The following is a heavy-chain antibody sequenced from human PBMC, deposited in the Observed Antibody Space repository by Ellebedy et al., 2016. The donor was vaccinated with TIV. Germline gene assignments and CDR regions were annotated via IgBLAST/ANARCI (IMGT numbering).Heavy chain of an antibody. Sequence: SVKVSCXASGYTFTSYGISWVRQAPGQGLEWMGGIIPIFGTANYAQKFQGRVTITADESTSTAYMELSSLRSEDTAVYYCARAGVRFLEWLLAENWFDPWGQGTLVTVSS. J-gene: IGHJ5*02. V-gene: IGHV1-69*13. CDR2: IIPIFGTA. CDR1: GYTFTSYG. CDR3: ARAGVRFLEWLLAENWFDP. D-gene: IGHD3-3*01.